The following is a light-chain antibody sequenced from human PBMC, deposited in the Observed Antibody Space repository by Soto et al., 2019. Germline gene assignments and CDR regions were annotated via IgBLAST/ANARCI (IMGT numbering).Light chain of an antibody. J-gene: IGKJ1*01. CDR2: GAS. CDR3: QQYGSSPWT. Sequence: EIVLTQSPGTLSLSPGERATLSCRASQTVSNSYIAWYQRKPGQAPRLLIYGASSSATGIPDRFSGSGSGTDFNLTISRLEPEDFAVYYCQQYGSSPWTFGQGTKVEIK. V-gene: IGKV3-20*01. CDR1: QTVSNSY.